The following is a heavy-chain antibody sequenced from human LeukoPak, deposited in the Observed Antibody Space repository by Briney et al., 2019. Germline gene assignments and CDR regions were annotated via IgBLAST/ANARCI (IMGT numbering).Heavy chain of an antibody. CDR3: ARWGYFDSSGYFVVDY. J-gene: IGHJ4*02. Sequence: ASETLSLTCTVSGGSISRYYWNWIRQPPGERLEWIGWIHYSGSTAYNPSLESRVTMSVDTSKNRISLKMTSVTAADTATYYCARWGYFDSSGYFVVDYWGQGAPVTVSS. D-gene: IGHD3-22*01. V-gene: IGHV4-59*01. CDR2: IHYSGST. CDR1: GGSISRYY.